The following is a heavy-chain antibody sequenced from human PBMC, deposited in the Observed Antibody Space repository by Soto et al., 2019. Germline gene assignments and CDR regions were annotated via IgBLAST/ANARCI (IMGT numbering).Heavy chain of an antibody. CDR1: GDSVSRNYAT. CDR2: TYYRSKWYY. CDR3: ARDRPSYGDCFDY. D-gene: IGHD4-17*01. Sequence: SQTPSPHFPISGDSVSRNYATWDWIRQPPSRGLEWLGRTYYRSKWYYDYALSVKSRITINPDTSNNQLSLQLNSVTPEDTAVYYCARDRPSYGDCFDYWGQGTLVTVSS. J-gene: IGHJ4*02. V-gene: IGHV6-1*01.